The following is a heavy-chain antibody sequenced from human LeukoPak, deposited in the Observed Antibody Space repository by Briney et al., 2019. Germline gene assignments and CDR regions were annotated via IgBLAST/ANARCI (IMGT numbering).Heavy chain of an antibody. D-gene: IGHD3-22*01. CDR1: GGTFSSYA. V-gene: IGHV1-69*05. CDR2: IIPIFGTT. J-gene: IGHJ4*02. CDR3: ARGGNYCDSSGYLFDY. Sequence: SVKVSCKASGGTFSSYAICWVRQAPGQGLEWMGGIIPIFGTTNYAQKFQGRVTITTDESTSTAYMELSSLRSEDTAVYYCARGGNYCDSSGYLFDYWGQGTLVTVSS.